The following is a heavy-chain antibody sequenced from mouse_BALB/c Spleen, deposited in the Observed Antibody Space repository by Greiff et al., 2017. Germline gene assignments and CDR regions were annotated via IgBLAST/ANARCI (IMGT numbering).Heavy chain of an antibody. D-gene: IGHD1-1*01. CDR3: VITTVVAKGDYYAMDY. Sequence: VQLQQSGPELVKPGASVKMSCKASGYTFTDYYMKWVKQSHGKSLEWIGDINPNNGDTFYNQKFKGKATLTVDKSSSTAYMQLNSLTSEDSAVYYCVITTVVAKGDYYAMDYWGQGTSVTVSS. V-gene: IGHV1-26*01. CDR1: GYTFTDYY. CDR2: INPNNGDT. J-gene: IGHJ4*01.